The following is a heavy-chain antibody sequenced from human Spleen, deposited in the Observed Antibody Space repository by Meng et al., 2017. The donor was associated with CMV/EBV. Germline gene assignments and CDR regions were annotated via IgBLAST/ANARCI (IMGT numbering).Heavy chain of an antibody. J-gene: IGHJ2*01. CDR1: GDSIRSSSYY. CDR3: ARRLSLLSDWWYFDL. CDR2: IYHTGST. D-gene: IGHD1-26*01. V-gene: IGHV4-39*01. Sequence: SETLSLTCSASGDSIRSSSYYWDWIRQPPGKGLEWIGSIYHTGSTSYNPSLKSRVTASVDPSKNQFSLKLTSVTAADTAVYYCARRLSLLSDWWYFDLWGRGTLVTVSS.